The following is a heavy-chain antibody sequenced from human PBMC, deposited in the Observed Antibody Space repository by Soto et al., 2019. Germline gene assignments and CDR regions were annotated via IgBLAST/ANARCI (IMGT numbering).Heavy chain of an antibody. CDR2: INPKFGDT. Sequence: QVQLVQSGAEVKEAGDSVRVSCEASGYTFTAYYIHWVRRAPGQGLEWMGWINPKFGDTTYAQDFQGRVSMTRDMSISTVCMELSRLTSDDTAIYYCARNMDYYYGRGSGNGHGVWGQGTTVTVFS. J-gene: IGHJ6*02. CDR1: GYTFTAYY. CDR3: ARNMDYYYGRGSGNGHGV. D-gene: IGHD3-10*02. V-gene: IGHV1-2*02.